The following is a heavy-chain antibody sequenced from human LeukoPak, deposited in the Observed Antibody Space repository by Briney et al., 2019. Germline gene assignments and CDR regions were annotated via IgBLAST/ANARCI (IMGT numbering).Heavy chain of an antibody. V-gene: IGHV3-23*01. CDR3: ARVQVKVAVALSPFDY. CDR1: GFTFTNFD. CDR2: ISNGGDRA. Sequence: GGSLRLSCAASGFTFTNFDMVWVRQAPGKGLEWVSGISNGGDRAYYADSVKGRFTISRDNSKSALFLQMKSLRVDDTAVYYCARVQVKVAVALSPFDYWGQGTLVTVSS. D-gene: IGHD6-19*01. J-gene: IGHJ4*02.